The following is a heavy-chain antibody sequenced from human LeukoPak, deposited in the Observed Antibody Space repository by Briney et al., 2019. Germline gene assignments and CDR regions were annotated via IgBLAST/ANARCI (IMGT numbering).Heavy chain of an antibody. CDR2: ISYDGSNK. D-gene: IGHD6-13*01. CDR3: ASGYSTEEGAFDI. J-gene: IGHJ3*02. Sequence: GGSLRLSCAASGFTFSSYGMHWVRQAPGKGLEWVAVISYDGSNKYYADSVKGRFTISRDNSKNTLYLQMNGLRAEDTAVYYCASGYSTEEGAFDIWGQGTMVTVSS. V-gene: IGHV3-30*03. CDR1: GFTFSSYG.